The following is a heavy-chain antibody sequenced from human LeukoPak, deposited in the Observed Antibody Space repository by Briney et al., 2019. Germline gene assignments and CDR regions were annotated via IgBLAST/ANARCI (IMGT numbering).Heavy chain of an antibody. CDR2: IQYDGSNK. V-gene: IGHV3-30*02. J-gene: IGHJ4*02. Sequence: GGSLRLSCAASGFTFSAYGMHWVRQTPGKGLEWVSFIQYDGSNKYYADSVKGRFTISRDNSKNTLYLQMNSLRTEDTAVYYCAKDQDYYDSSDFPNYYFDYWGQGTLVTVSS. D-gene: IGHD3-22*01. CDR1: GFTFSAYG. CDR3: AKDQDYYDSSDFPNYYFDY.